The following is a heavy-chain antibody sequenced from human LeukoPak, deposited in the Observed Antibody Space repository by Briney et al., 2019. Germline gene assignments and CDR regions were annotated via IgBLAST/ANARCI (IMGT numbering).Heavy chain of an antibody. CDR2: IYKTGST. Sequence: SETLSLTCTVSGDSITSGGYYWSWIPQRPGKGLEWIGYIYKTGSTYYNPSLKSRVTMSVDTSRNQFSLKLNSVTAADTAVYYCARDVLRWGQGTLVTVSS. CDR3: ARDVLR. CDR1: GDSITSGGYY. J-gene: IGHJ4*02. V-gene: IGHV4-31*03.